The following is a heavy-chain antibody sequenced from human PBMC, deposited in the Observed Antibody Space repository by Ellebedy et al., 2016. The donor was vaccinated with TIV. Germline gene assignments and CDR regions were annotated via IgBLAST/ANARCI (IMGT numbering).Heavy chain of an antibody. CDR2: INPNSGGT. J-gene: IGHJ2*01. V-gene: IGHV1-2*02. CDR1: GYTFTGYY. D-gene: IGHD6-13*01. Sequence: AASVKVSCKASGYTFTGYYMHWVRQAPGQGLEWMGWINPNSGGTNYAQKFQGRVTMTRDTSISTAYMELSRLRSDDTAVYYCASLYSSSWYDWYFDLWGRGTLVTVSS. CDR3: ASLYSSSWYDWYFDL.